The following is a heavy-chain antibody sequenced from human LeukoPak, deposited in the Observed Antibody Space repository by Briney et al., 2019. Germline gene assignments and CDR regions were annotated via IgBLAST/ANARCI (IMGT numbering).Heavy chain of an antibody. CDR2: ISAYNGNT. Sequence: ASVKVSCKVSGYTFTSYGISWVRQAPGQGLEWMGWISAYNGNTNYAQKLQGRVTMTTDTSTSTAYMELRSLRSDDTAVYYCARMLTEGGTWIQLWSFDYWGQGTLVTVSS. D-gene: IGHD5-18*01. CDR1: GYTFTSYG. V-gene: IGHV1-18*01. J-gene: IGHJ4*02. CDR3: ARMLTEGGTWIQLWSFDY.